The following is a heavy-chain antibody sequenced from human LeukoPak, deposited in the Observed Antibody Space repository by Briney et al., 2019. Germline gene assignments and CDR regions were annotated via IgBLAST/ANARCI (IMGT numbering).Heavy chain of an antibody. J-gene: IGHJ5*02. Sequence: SETLSLICAVSGGSISSSNWWSWVRQPPGKGLEWIGEIYHSGSTNYNPSLKSRVTISVDKSKNQFSLKLSSVTAADTAVYYCARDFTGGSYDIQNWFDPWGQGTLVTVSS. V-gene: IGHV4-4*02. CDR2: IYHSGST. CDR3: ARDFTGGSYDIQNWFDP. CDR1: GGSISSSNW. D-gene: IGHD3-9*01.